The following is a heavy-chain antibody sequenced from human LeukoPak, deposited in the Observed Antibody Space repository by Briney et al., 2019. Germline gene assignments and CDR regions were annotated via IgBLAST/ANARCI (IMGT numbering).Heavy chain of an antibody. CDR2: INPDSGGT. J-gene: IGHJ4*02. CDR3: VSGSSSDY. V-gene: IGHV1-2*02. D-gene: IGHD3-3*01. CDR1: GYTFINYS. Sequence: GASVKVSCKASGYTFINYSINWVRQAPGQGLEWVGWINPDSGGTTYAQQFQGRVTMTRDTSISTAYMELSRLRSDDTAVYYCVSGSSSDYWGQGTLVTVSS.